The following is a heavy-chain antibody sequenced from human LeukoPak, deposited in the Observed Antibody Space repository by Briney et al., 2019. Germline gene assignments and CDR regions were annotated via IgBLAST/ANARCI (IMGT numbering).Heavy chain of an antibody. Sequence: GESLKISCKGSGYSFTSYWIGWVRQMPGKGLEWMGIIYPGDSDTRYSPSFQGQVTIPADKSISTAYLQWSSLKASDTAMYYCARIVGATTNYYYYYYMDVWGKGITVTISS. V-gene: IGHV5-51*01. J-gene: IGHJ6*03. CDR2: IYPGDSDT. D-gene: IGHD1-26*01. CDR3: ARIVGATTNYYYYYYMDV. CDR1: GYSFTSYW.